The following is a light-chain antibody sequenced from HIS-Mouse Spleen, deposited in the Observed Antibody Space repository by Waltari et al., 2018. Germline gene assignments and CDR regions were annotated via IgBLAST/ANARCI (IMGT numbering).Light chain of an antibody. V-gene: IGLV2-14*03. CDR3: SSYTSSSTLV. Sequence: QSALTQPASVSGSPGQSITISCTGTSSDVGGYNVVPCYQQPPGKAPKLMIYDVSNRPSGVSNRFSGSKSGNTASLTISGLQAEDEADYYCSSYTSSSTLVFGGGTKLTVL. CDR1: SSDVGGYNV. CDR2: DVS. J-gene: IGLJ2*01.